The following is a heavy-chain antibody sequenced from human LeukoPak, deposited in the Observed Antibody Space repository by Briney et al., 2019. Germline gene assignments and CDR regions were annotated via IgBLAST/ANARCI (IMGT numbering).Heavy chain of an antibody. CDR3: ARGFGSGSSIPFDY. Sequence: GGSLRLSCAASGFIFSNYAMHWVRQAPGEGLEWVAVIWYDGSNEQYADSVKGRFTISRDNSKNTLYLQMNSLRAEDTAVYYCARGFGSGSSIPFDYWGQGTLVTVSS. V-gene: IGHV3-33*01. CDR1: GFIFSNYA. CDR2: IWYDGSNE. D-gene: IGHD3-10*01. J-gene: IGHJ4*02.